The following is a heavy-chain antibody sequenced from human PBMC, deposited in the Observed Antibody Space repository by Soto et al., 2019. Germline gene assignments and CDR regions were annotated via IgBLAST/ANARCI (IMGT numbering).Heavy chain of an antibody. J-gene: IGHJ4*02. Sequence: LSLTCAVSGDSISSSFWWSWVRQPPGKGLEWIGEIYHTESTVYNPSLKSRVTISVDKSKNQFSLNLDSVTAADTAVYYCARYDFGTFDYWGRGILVTVSS. CDR2: IYHTEST. CDR3: ARYDFGTFDY. CDR1: GDSISSSFW. V-gene: IGHV4-4*02. D-gene: IGHD4-17*01.